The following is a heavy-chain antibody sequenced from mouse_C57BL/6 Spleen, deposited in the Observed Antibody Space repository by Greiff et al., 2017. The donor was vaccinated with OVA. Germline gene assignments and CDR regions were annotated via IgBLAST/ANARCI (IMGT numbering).Heavy chain of an antibody. CDR3: TGDYYGNRAMDY. CDR2: IDPETGGT. CDR1: GYTFTDYE. J-gene: IGHJ4*01. D-gene: IGHD2-1*01. Sequence: VQLQQSGAELVRPGASVTLSCKASGYTFTDYEMHWVKQTPVHGLEWIGAIDPETGGTAYNQKFKGKAILTADKSSSTAYMELRSLTSEDSAVYYCTGDYYGNRAMDYWGQGTSVTVSS. V-gene: IGHV1-15*01.